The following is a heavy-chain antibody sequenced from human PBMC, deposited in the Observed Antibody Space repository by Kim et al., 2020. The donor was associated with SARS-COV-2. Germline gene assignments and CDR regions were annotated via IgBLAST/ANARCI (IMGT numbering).Heavy chain of an antibody. D-gene: IGHD5-18*01. Sequence: SETLSLTCAVYGGSFSGYYWSWIRQPPGKGLEWIGEINHSGSTHYNPSLKSRVTISVDTSKNQFSLKLSSVTAADTAVYYCARGRIQLWSYQYYFDYWGQGTLVTGSS. V-gene: IGHV4-34*01. CDR2: INHSGST. J-gene: IGHJ4*02. CDR1: GGSFSGYY. CDR3: ARGRIQLWSYQYYFDY.